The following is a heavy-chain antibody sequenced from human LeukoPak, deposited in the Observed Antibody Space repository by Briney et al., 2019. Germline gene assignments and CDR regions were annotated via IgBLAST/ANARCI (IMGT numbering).Heavy chain of an antibody. V-gene: IGHV5-51*01. J-gene: IGHJ3*02. Sequence: GESLKISCKVSEYSFSNYWIGWVRQMPGKGLEWMAIIHPGNSDTRYSPSFQGQVTISADKSIGTAYLQWGSLKASDTAMYYCARHNVWAFDIWVQRTMVTVSS. CDR3: ARHNVWAFDI. CDR2: IHPGNSDT. CDR1: EYSFSNYW. D-gene: IGHD3-16*01.